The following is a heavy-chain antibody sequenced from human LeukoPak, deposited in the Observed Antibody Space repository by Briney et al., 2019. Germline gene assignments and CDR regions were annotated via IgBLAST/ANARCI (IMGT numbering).Heavy chain of an antibody. V-gene: IGHV3-23*01. CDR2: ISGSGGTS. Sequence: GGSLRLSCAASGFTFSSYAMSWVRQAPGKGLYWVSAISGSGGTSFYADSVKGRFTISRDNSKNTLYLQMNSLRAEDTAVYYCARDAGSLKYWGQGTLVTVSS. CDR3: ARDAGSLKY. CDR1: GFTFSSYA. J-gene: IGHJ4*02.